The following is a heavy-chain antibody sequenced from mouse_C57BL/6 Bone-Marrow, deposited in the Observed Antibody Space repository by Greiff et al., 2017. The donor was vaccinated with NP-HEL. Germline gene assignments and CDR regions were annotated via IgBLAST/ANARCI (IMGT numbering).Heavy chain of an antibody. J-gene: IGHJ3*01. Sequence: VKLMESDAELVKPGASVKISCKVSGYTFTDHTIHWMKQRPEQGLEWIGYIYPRDGSTKYNEKFKGKATLTADKSSSTAYMQLNSLTSEDSAVYFCARGDYGSSSMAYWGQGTLVTVSA. CDR1: GYTFTDHT. CDR3: ARGDYGSSSMAY. V-gene: IGHV1-78*01. CDR2: IYPRDGST. D-gene: IGHD1-1*01.